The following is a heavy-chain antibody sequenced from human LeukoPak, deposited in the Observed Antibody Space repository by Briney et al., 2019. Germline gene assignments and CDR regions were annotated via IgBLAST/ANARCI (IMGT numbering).Heavy chain of an antibody. CDR1: GFTFSSYA. Sequence: GGSLRLSCAASGFTFSSYAMHWVRQAPGKGLEYVSAISSNGGSTYYANSVKGRFTISRDNSNNTLYLQMGSLRAEDMAVYYCATSSQGAFDIWGQGTMVTVSS. CDR3: ATSSQGAFDI. CDR2: ISSNGGST. V-gene: IGHV3-64*01. J-gene: IGHJ3*02.